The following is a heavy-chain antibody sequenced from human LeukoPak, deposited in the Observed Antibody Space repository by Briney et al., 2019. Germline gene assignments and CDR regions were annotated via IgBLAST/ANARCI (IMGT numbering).Heavy chain of an antibody. CDR3: ARAGGSGSYSPFDY. Sequence: SETLSLTCAVSGYSISRGYYWGWIRPPPGKGLEWIGSIYHSGSTYYNLSLESRVTISVDTSKNQFSLKLSSVTAADTAVYYCARAGGSGSYSPFDYWGQGTLVTVSS. J-gene: IGHJ4*02. V-gene: IGHV4-38-2*01. CDR2: IYHSGST. CDR1: GYSISRGYY. D-gene: IGHD3-10*01.